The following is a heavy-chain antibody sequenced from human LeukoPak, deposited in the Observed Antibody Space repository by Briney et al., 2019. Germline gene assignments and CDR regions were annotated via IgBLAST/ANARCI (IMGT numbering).Heavy chain of an antibody. CDR3: ARDEGPGLDY. V-gene: IGHV3-48*01. CDR1: EFTFSSYS. J-gene: IGHJ4*02. Sequence: PGGSLRLSCAASEFTFSSYSINWVRQAPGKGLEWVSYITNSGNSKSYADSVKGRFTISRDNTKNSLYLQMNGLRAEDTAVYYCARDEGPGLDYWGQGTLVTVSS. CDR2: ITNSGNSK.